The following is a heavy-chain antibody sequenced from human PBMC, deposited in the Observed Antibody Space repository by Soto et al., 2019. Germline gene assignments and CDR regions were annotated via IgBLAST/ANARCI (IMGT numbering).Heavy chain of an antibody. V-gene: IGHV4-34*01. CDR3: ARIGGYCSSTSCHEPYYFDY. J-gene: IGHJ4*02. Sequence: QVQLQQWGAGLLKPSETLSLTCAVYGGSFSGYYWSWIRQPPGKGLEWIGEINHSGSTNYNPSLTRRVTISVDTSKNQFSLKLSSVTAADTAVYYCARIGGYCSSTSCHEPYYFDYWGQGTLVTVSS. CDR2: INHSGST. CDR1: GGSFSGYY. D-gene: IGHD2-2*01.